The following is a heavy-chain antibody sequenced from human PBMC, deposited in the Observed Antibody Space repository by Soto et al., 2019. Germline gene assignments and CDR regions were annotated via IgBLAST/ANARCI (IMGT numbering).Heavy chain of an antibody. CDR2: IYSSGIT. Sequence: QVQLQESGPGLVKASETLSLSCTVSGASVGSYYWSWIRQPPGKGLAWIGYIYSSGITNYNPSLESRITMSIDTSRNQFSLNLSSVTAADTAVYYCARDPRGCFHFDYWGQGILVTVAS. V-gene: IGHV4-59*02. CDR1: GASVGSYY. J-gene: IGHJ4*02. D-gene: IGHD6-19*01. CDR3: ARDPRGCFHFDY.